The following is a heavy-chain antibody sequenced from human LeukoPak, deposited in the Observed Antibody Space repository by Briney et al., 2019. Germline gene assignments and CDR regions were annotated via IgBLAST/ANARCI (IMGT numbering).Heavy chain of an antibody. J-gene: IGHJ4*02. CDR3: ATVGSGTYLEYYFDF. V-gene: IGHV1-69*02. CDR1: GGTFSSYT. Sequence: AASVKVSCKASGGTFSSYTISWVRQAPGQGLEWMGRIIAILDIANYAQKFQGRVTMTEDTSTDTAYMELSSLRSEDTAVYYCATVGSGTYLEYYFDFWGQGTLVTVSS. D-gene: IGHD1-26*01. CDR2: IIAILDIA.